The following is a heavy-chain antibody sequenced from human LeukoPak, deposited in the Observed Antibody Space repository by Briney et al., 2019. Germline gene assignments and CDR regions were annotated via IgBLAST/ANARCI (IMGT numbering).Heavy chain of an antibody. CDR2: INPNSGGT. D-gene: IGHD3-3*01. Sequence: ASVKVSFKASGYTFTGYYMHWVRQAPGQGLEWMGWINPNSGGTNYAQKFQGRVTMTRDTSISTAYMELSRLRSDDTAVYYCARDLFGVVNYFDYWGQGTLVTVSS. J-gene: IGHJ4*02. V-gene: IGHV1-2*02. CDR1: GYTFTGYY. CDR3: ARDLFGVVNYFDY.